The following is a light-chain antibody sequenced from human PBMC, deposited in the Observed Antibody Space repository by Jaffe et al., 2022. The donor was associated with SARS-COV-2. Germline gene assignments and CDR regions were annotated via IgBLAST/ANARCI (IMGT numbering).Light chain of an antibody. CDR3: HQYYSTLRT. CDR2: WAS. CDR1: QSVLYSSNNKNY. Sequence: DIVMTQSPDSLAVSLGETATLNCKSSQSVLYSSNNKNYLAWYQQKPGQPPKLLIYWASTRESGIPDRFSGSGSGTDFTLTISSLQAEDVAVYYCHQYYSTLRTFGQGTKVEIK. J-gene: IGKJ1*01. V-gene: IGKV4-1*01.